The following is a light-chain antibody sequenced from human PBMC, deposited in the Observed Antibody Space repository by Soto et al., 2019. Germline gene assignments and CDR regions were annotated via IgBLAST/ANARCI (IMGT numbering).Light chain of an antibody. Sequence: QSALTQPASVSVSPGQSITISCSGTSSDVGGYNYVSWYQQHPGKAPKLMIYEVSYRPSGVSNRFSGSKSGNMASLTISGLQAEDEADYYCSSYTSSTTVIFGGGTKLTVL. J-gene: IGLJ2*01. CDR1: SSDVGGYNY. CDR3: SSYTSSTTVI. V-gene: IGLV2-14*01. CDR2: EVS.